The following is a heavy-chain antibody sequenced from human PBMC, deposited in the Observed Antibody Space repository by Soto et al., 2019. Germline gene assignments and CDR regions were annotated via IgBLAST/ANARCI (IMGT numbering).Heavy chain of an antibody. CDR1: GFTFSSYG. D-gene: IGHD3-16*01. Sequence: QVQLVESGGGVVQPGRSLRLSCAASGFTFSSYGMHWVRQAPGKGLEWVAVISYDGSNKYDADSVKGRFTISRDNSKNTLYVQMNSLRAEDTAVYYCAKDQGGYYYYYGMDVWGQGTTVTVSS. V-gene: IGHV3-30*18. CDR2: ISYDGSNK. CDR3: AKDQGGYYYYYGMDV. J-gene: IGHJ6*02.